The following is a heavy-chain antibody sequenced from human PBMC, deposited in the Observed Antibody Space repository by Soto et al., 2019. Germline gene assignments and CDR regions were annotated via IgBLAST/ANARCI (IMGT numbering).Heavy chain of an antibody. D-gene: IGHD3-10*01. V-gene: IGHV3-23*01. Sequence: QLLQSGGGLVHPVESLTLSCSASGFTFGTTDISWVRQAPGEGLEWASTIDGSGGITYYADSVKGRFTISRDNYRNTVYLKMNSLRGDDTALYYCVKNSGWFNTWGQGALVTVSS. J-gene: IGHJ5*02. CDR3: VKNSGWFNT. CDR1: GFTFGTTD. CDR2: IDGSGGIT.